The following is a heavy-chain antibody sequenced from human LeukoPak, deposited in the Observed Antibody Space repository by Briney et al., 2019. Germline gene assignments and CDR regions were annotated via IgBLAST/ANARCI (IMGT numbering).Heavy chain of an antibody. V-gene: IGHV3-23*01. D-gene: IGHD2-2*01. CDR2: ISGRGANT. Sequence: GGSLRLSCAASGFSFSNHAMSWVRQAPGKGLEWVSAISGRGANTYYADSVKGRFTISRDNSKNTLYMQMNSLRAEDTAVYYCAKAVVIVPTATPFDYWGQGTLVTVSS. CDR3: AKAVVIVPTATPFDY. CDR1: GFSFSNHA. J-gene: IGHJ4*02.